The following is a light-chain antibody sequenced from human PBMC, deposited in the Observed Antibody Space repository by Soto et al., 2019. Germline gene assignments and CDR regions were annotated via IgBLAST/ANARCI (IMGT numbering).Light chain of an antibody. J-gene: IGKJ5*01. V-gene: IGKV3-11*01. CDR3: QQRSNWIT. CDR1: QSVSSY. Sequence: VLTQSPATLSLSPWERATLSFRASQSVSSYLAWYQQKPGQAPRLLIYDASNRATDIPARFSGSGSGTDFILTISSLEPEDFAVYYCQQRSNWITFGQGTRLEI. CDR2: DAS.